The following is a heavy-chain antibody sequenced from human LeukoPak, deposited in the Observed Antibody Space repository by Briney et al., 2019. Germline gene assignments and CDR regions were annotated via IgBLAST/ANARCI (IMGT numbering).Heavy chain of an antibody. Sequence: SATLSLTCTVSGVSISTYHWTWLRQPAGKGLEWIGRISGSGNTIYNPSLKSRVTMSLDMSNNHSSLRMSSVTAADTAVYYCARDRGSDGSDQLDPWGQGIVVIVSS. CDR2: ISGSGNT. J-gene: IGHJ5*02. V-gene: IGHV4-4*07. D-gene: IGHD3-10*01. CDR3: ARDRGSDGSDQLDP. CDR1: GVSISTYH.